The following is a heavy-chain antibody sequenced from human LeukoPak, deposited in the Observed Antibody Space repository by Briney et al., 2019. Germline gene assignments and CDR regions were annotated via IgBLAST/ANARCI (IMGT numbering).Heavy chain of an antibody. V-gene: IGHV3-30-3*01. D-gene: IGHD5-12*01. CDR2: ISYDGSNK. Sequence: PGRSLRLSCAASGFTFSSYAMHWVRQAPGKGLEWVAVISYDGSNKYYADSVKGRFTISRDNSKNTLYLQMNSLRAEDTAVYYCAKDRDIVATTPEGWFDPWGQGTLVTVSS. CDR3: AKDRDIVATTPEGWFDP. J-gene: IGHJ5*02. CDR1: GFTFSSYA.